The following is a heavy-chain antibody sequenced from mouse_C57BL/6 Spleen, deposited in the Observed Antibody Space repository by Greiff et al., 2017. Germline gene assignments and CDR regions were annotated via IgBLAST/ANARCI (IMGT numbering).Heavy chain of an antibody. CDR1: GYSFTDYN. V-gene: IGHV1-39*01. CDR3: ARRSSSSYAMDY. D-gene: IGHD1-3*01. CDR2: INPNYGTT. J-gene: IGHJ4*01. Sequence: VHVKQSGPELVKPGASVKISCKASGYSFTDYNMNWVKQSNGKSLEWIGVINPNYGTTSYNQKFKGKATLTVDQSSSTAYMQLNSLTSEDSAVYYCARRSSSSYAMDYWGQGTSVTVSS.